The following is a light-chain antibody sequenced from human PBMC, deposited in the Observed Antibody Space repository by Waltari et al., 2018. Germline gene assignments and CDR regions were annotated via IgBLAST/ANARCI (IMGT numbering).Light chain of an antibody. Sequence: SSELTQDPAVSVALGQTITMTCQGDTLRSFSANWNQQKPGQAPVLVIFGQNNRPSGIPDRFSGSTSGNTGSLTITGAQAEDEADYYCNSRDSSGDHVVFGGGTKLTVL. J-gene: IGLJ3*02. V-gene: IGLV3-19*01. CDR3: NSRDSSGDHVV. CDR2: GQN. CDR1: TLRSFS.